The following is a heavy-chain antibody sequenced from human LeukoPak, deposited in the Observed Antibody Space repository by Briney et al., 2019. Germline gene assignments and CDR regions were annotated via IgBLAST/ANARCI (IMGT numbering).Heavy chain of an antibody. V-gene: IGHV3-7*01. CDR1: GFTFSGFS. Sequence: GGSLRLSCAASGFTFSGFSMSWVRQSPTKGLEWVANIKQDGSERYYVDSVKGRFTISRDNAKNSLSLQMNNLRVEDTAVYYCARAGSHWHYVYWGQGTVVTVTS. D-gene: IGHD3-10*01. CDR3: ARAGSHWHYVY. J-gene: IGHJ4*02. CDR2: IKQDGSER.